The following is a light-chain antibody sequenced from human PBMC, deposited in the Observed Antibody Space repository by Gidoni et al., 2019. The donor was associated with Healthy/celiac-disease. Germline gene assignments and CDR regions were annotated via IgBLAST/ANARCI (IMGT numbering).Light chain of an antibody. J-gene: IGKJ3*01. CDR3: LQHNSYPFT. CDR2: DAS. V-gene: IGKV1-17*01. CDR1: QGIRND. Sequence: DSRMSHSPSSLSASVGDRGTITCRASQGIRNDLGWYQQKPGTGPKRLLYDASSLQSGVPSRFSGSGSGTAFTLTISSLQPEDFATYYCLQHNSYPFTFGPGTKVDIK.